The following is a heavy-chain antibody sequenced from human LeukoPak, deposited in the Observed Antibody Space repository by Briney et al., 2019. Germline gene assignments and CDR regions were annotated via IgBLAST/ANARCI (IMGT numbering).Heavy chain of an antibody. D-gene: IGHD6-13*01. J-gene: IGHJ4*02. CDR1: GFTFNNYA. V-gene: IGHV3-23*01. CDR3: AKSPSSSWYYFDY. CDR2: ISGSGGST. Sequence: GGSLRLSCAASGFTFNNYAISWVRQAPGKGLEWVSLISGSGGSTYFADSVKGRFTISRDNSMNTLYLQLNSLRAEDTAVYYCAKSPSSSWYYFDYWGQGTLVTVSS.